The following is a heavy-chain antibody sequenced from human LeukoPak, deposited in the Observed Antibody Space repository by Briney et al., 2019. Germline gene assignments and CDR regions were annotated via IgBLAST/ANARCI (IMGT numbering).Heavy chain of an antibody. J-gene: IGHJ4*02. CDR2: MNPNSGNT. Sequence: ASVKVSCKASGYTFTRYDFNWVRQATGQGLEWMGWMNPNSGNTGYAQKFQGRVTMTRNTSISTACMELSSLRSEDTAVYYCARGMGSGSYSAAYYFDYWGQGTLVTVSS. V-gene: IGHV1-8*01. CDR1: GYTFTRYD. CDR3: ARGMGSGSYSAAYYFDY. D-gene: IGHD3-22*01.